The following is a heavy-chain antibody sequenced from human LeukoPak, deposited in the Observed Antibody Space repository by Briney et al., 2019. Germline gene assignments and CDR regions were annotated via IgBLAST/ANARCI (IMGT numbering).Heavy chain of an antibody. Sequence: GSLRLSCAASGFTFSSYAMSWVRQAPGKGLEWVSAISGSGGSTYYADSVKGRFTISRDNSKNTLYLQMNSLRAEDTAVYYCAKDTYYYDSSGYTEFDYWGQGTLVTVSS. CDR2: ISGSGGST. J-gene: IGHJ4*02. CDR3: AKDTYYYDSSGYTEFDY. V-gene: IGHV3-23*01. D-gene: IGHD3-22*01. CDR1: GFTFSSYA.